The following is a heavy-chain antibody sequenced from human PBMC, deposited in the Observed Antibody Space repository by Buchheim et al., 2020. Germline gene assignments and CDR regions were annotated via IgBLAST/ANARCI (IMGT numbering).Heavy chain of an antibody. CDR3: ARVRGAAAGYMMDY. Sequence: EVQLVESGGGLVQPGGSLRLSCAASGFTFSRYWMSWVRQAPGKGLEWVANIKQDGSEKYYVDSVKGRFTISRDNAKNSLYLQMNSLRAEDTAVYYCARVRGAAAGYMMDYWGQGTL. CDR1: GFTFSRYW. D-gene: IGHD6-13*01. CDR2: IKQDGSEK. V-gene: IGHV3-7*01. J-gene: IGHJ4*02.